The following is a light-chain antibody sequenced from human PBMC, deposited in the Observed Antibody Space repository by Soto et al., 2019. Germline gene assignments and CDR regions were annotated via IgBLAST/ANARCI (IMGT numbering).Light chain of an antibody. V-gene: IGKV1-5*01. CDR3: QQYNTYSWT. CDR2: DAS. J-gene: IGKJ1*01. CDR1: QTISSW. Sequence: DIQMTPSPSSLPASVGDRVTITCRASQTISSWLDWYQQRPGPAPRRLIYDASTLDSGVPARFSGSGSGTEFTLTISSLQPDDFAAYYCQQYNTYSWTFGQGTKVDI.